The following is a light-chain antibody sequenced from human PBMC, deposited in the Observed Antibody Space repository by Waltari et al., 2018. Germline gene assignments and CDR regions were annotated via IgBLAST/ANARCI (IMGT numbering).Light chain of an antibody. V-gene: IGKV3-15*01. Sequence: EIVMTQSPGTLSVSPGEGATLSCRASPSVSSKVAWYQQRPGQAPMLLSFGASTRATGIPARFSGSESGTEFTLTISSLQSEDSGVYFCQQYTTRPLTFGGGTKVEI. J-gene: IGKJ4*01. CDR3: QQYTTRPLT. CDR2: GAS. CDR1: PSVSSK.